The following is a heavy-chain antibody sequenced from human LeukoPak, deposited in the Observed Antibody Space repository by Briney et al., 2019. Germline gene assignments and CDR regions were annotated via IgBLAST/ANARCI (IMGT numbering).Heavy chain of an antibody. Sequence: SETLSLTCTVSGGSISSVDYYWSWVRQPPGKGLEWIGYIYYSGSTYYNPSLKSRVTISVDTSKNQFSLKLSSVTAADTAVYYCARGLHAYQLLIPFDIWGQGTMVTVSS. CDR2: IYYSGST. CDR1: GGSISSVDYY. V-gene: IGHV4-30-4*01. D-gene: IGHD2-2*01. CDR3: ARGLHAYQLLIPFDI. J-gene: IGHJ3*02.